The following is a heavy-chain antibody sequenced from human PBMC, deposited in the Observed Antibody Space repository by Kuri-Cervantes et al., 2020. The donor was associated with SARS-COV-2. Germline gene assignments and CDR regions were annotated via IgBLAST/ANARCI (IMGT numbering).Heavy chain of an antibody. D-gene: IGHD4-17*01. V-gene: IGHV4-34*01. Sequence: LSLTCAFYGESFSGYYWNWIRQSPRKGLEWIGEVNHRGSTNYNPSLKSRVTISVDTSSKQFSLHLGSVTAADTAVYYCARAYGFLRYIYYMDVWGRGTTVTVSS. CDR3: ARAYGFLRYIYYMDV. CDR1: GESFSGYY. CDR2: VNHRGST. J-gene: IGHJ6*03.